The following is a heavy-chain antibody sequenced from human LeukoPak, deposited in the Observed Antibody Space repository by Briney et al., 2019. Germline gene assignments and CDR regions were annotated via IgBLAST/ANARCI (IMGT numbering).Heavy chain of an antibody. CDR2: IYSGDRT. Sequence: PGGSLRLSCAASGFTVSAYSMGWVRQAPGKGLEWLSLIYSGDRTYHADSVKGRFTVSRDDSENTLSLQMNSLRVEDTALYSCARVVGASHHTVDYWGQGALVTVSS. CDR1: GFTVSAYS. V-gene: IGHV3-53*01. J-gene: IGHJ4*02. CDR3: ARVVGASHHTVDY. D-gene: IGHD1-26*01.